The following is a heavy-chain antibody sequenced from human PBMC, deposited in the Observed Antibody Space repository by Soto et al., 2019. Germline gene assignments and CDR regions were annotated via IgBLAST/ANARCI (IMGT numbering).Heavy chain of an antibody. Sequence: QLQLQESGPGLVKPSETVSLTCTVSGDSISSSSLYWGWIRQPPGKGLEWIGSIYNSGKPYYSPSLESRVTISVDTSKNQFSLMLSSVTAADTAVYYCARHGSNSGSYSEYFQYWGHGTLVAVSS. CDR2: IYNSGKP. V-gene: IGHV4-39*01. CDR3: ARHGSNSGSYSEYFQY. J-gene: IGHJ1*01. D-gene: IGHD1-26*01. CDR1: GDSISSSSLY.